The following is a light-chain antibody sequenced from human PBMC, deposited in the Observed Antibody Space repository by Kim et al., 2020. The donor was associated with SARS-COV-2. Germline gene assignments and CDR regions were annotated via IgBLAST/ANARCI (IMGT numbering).Light chain of an antibody. Sequence: EIVLTQSPGTLSLSPGERATLSCRPSQSVSTSYLAWYQQKPGQPPRLLIYGGSSRATGIPDRFSGSGSGTDFTLIISRPEPEDFAVYYCQQYGRSPRTFGQGTKVDIK. CDR1: QSVSTSY. CDR3: QQYGRSPRT. J-gene: IGKJ1*01. CDR2: GGS. V-gene: IGKV3-20*01.